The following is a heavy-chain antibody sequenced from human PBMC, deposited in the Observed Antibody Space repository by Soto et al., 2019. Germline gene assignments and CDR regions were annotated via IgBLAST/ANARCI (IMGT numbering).Heavy chain of an antibody. CDR1: GDYINSYY. CDR3: ARRSRRDGYSPFDY. D-gene: IGHD4-4*01. V-gene: IGHV4-59*08. Sequence: PSETLSLTCTVSGDYINSYYWSWIRQPPGKGLEWIGCIYYSGSTDYNPSLKSRLTISLDTSKNQFSLKLSSVTAADTAVYYCARRSRRDGYSPFDYWGQGTQVTVSS. CDR2: IYYSGST. J-gene: IGHJ4*02.